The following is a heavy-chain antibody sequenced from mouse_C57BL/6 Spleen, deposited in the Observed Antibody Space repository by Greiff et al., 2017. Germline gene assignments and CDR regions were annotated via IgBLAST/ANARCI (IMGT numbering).Heavy chain of an antibody. CDR2: ISSGSSTI. D-gene: IGHD2-4*01. V-gene: IGHV5-17*01. CDR3: AKFYDYDVGDY. J-gene: IGHJ2*01. Sequence: EVKLVESGGGLVKPGGSLKLSCAASGFTFSDYGMHWVRQAPEKGLEWVAYISSGSSTIYYADTVKGRFTISRDNAKNTLFLQMTSLRSEDTAMYYCAKFYDYDVGDYWGQGTTLTVSS. CDR1: GFTFSDYG.